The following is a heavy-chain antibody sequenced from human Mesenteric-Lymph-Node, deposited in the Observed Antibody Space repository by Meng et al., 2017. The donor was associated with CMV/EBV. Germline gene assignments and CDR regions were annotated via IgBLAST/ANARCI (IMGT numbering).Heavy chain of an antibody. D-gene: IGHD2/OR15-2a*01. Sequence: VHLQESGPVLVTPSGTLSVTFSVSGVSVTSGAYHWSWIRQSPGKGLEWIGYIYGTGITIYNPSLKSRVTILLEPSKNQFSLKLYSVTTADTAVYYCAKSRSSTPGIVDDWGQGTLVTVSS. CDR2: IYGTGIT. CDR1: GVSVTSGAYH. CDR3: AKSRSSTPGIVDD. J-gene: IGHJ4*02. V-gene: IGHV4-61*08.